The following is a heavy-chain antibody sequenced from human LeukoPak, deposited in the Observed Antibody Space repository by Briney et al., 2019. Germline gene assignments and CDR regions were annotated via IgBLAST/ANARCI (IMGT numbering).Heavy chain of an antibody. J-gene: IGHJ3*02. CDR1: GGSINNYY. CDR2: IYNTGST. Sequence: SETLSLTCSVSGGSINNYYWSWIRQPPGKGLEWIGYIYNTGSTNYKPSPKSRVTISVDTSKKQFSRKLSSVTAADTAVYYCARRSSSVWPDGFDIWGQGTMVTVSS. CDR3: ARRSSSVWPDGFDI. D-gene: IGHD6-19*01. V-gene: IGHV4-59*08.